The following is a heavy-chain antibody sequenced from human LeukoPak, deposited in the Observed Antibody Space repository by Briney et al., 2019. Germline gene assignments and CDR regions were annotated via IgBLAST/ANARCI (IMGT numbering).Heavy chain of an antibody. CDR2: IRYGETKK. CDR1: AFTFSNYG. V-gene: IGHV3-30*02. CDR3: ARDGGYYTTAYYMDV. J-gene: IGHJ6*03. Sequence: GGSLRLSCAASAFTFSNYGIHWVRQAPGKGLEWVAFIRYGETKKYYADSVEGRFTISRDISKNILYLQMNSLRVEDTAVYYCARDGGYYTTAYYMDVWGKGTTVTVSS. D-gene: IGHD3-3*01.